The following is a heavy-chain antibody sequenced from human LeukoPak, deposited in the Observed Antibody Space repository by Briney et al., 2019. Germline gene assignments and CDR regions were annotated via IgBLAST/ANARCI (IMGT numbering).Heavy chain of an antibody. CDR2: IYYSGST. CDR1: GGSISSSSYY. J-gene: IGHJ5*02. Sequence: SETLSLTCTVSGGSISSSSYYWDWIRQPPGKGLEWIGSIYYSGSTYYNPSLKSRVTISVDTSKNQFSLKLSSVTAADTAVYYCARGPYGSGILNWFDPWGQGTLVTVSS. V-gene: IGHV4-39*07. D-gene: IGHD3-10*01. CDR3: ARGPYGSGILNWFDP.